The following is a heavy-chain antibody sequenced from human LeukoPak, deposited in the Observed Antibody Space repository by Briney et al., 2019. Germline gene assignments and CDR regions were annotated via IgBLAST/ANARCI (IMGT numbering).Heavy chain of an antibody. V-gene: IGHV3-7*01. CDR3: ATGRLQPAH. CDR2: INEDGSVT. D-gene: IGHD5-24*01. Sequence: GGSLRLSCVVSGISFSGSWMTWVRQAPGRGLESVANINEDGSVTYFADSVKGRFAISRDNANNSVFLQLKSLRAEDTAVYYCATGRLQPAHWGQGTLVTVSS. CDR1: GISFSGSW. J-gene: IGHJ4*02.